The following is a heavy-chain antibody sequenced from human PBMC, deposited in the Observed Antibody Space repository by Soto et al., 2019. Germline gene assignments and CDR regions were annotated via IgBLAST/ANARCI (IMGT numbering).Heavy chain of an antibody. J-gene: IGHJ6*02. CDR3: ARGHITIFGLVILYYYYGMDV. D-gene: IGHD3-3*01. CDR2: INPNSGGT. Sequence: GASVKVSCKASGYTFTGYYMHWVRQAPGQGLEWMGWINPNSGGTNYAQKFQGRVTMTRDTSISTAYMELSRLRSDDTAVYYCARGHITIFGLVILYYYYGMDVWGQGTTDTVS. CDR1: GYTFTGYY. V-gene: IGHV1-2*02.